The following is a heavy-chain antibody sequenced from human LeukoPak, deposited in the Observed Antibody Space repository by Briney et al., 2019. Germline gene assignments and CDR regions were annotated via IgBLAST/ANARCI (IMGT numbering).Heavy chain of an antibody. V-gene: IGHV3-30*02. J-gene: IGHJ4*02. CDR2: IRSDGSNK. CDR3: AKGDYYDSSGYSDY. Sequence: GSLRLSCAASGFTFSSYAMSWVRQAPGKGLEWVAFIRSDGSNKYYADSVKGRFTISRDNSKNTLYLQMNSLRAEDTAVYYCAKGDYYDSSGYSDYWGQGTLVTVSS. CDR1: GFTFSSYA. D-gene: IGHD3-22*01.